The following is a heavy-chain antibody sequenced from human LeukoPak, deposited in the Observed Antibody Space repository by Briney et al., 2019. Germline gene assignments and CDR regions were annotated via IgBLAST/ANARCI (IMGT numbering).Heavy chain of an antibody. D-gene: IGHD3-10*01. CDR2: ISGSGGST. CDR3: AKGSIWFGELELDY. Sequence: GGTLSLSCAAYGFTFSSYAMSWVRQGQGKGLEWVSAISGSGGSTSYADSVKGRFTISRANSKNTLYLQMNSLRAEDTAVYYCAKGSIWFGELELDYWGQGTLVTVSS. CDR1: GFTFSSYA. V-gene: IGHV3-23*01. J-gene: IGHJ4*02.